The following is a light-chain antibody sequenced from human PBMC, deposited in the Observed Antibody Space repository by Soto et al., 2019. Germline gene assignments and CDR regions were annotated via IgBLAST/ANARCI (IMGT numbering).Light chain of an antibody. CDR1: QSISSW. J-gene: IGKJ1*01. CDR2: KAS. CDR3: QQYNIYPWT. V-gene: IGKV1-5*03. Sequence: DIQMTQSPSTLSASVGDRVTISCRASQSISSWLAWYQQKPGQAPKFLIYKASSLESGVPPRFSGSGSGTEFTLTISSLQPDDFATYYCQQYNIYPWTFGQGTKVEIK.